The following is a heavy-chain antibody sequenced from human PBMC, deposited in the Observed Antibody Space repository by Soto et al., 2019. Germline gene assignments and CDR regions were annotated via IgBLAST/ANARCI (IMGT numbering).Heavy chain of an antibody. CDR3: ARVQWELLSYFDY. CDR1: GGSISSSNYY. D-gene: IGHD1-26*01. V-gene: IGHV4-39*01. CDR2: LYYSGST. J-gene: IGHJ4*02. Sequence: PSETLSLTCPVSGGSISSSNYYWAWIRQSPGKGLEWVATLYYSGSTYSNPSLKSRVTISVDTSKNQFSLKLSSVTAADTAVYYCARVQWELLSYFDYWGLGTLVTVSS.